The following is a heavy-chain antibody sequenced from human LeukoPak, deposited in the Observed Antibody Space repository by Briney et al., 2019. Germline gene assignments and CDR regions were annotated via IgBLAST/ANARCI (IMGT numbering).Heavy chain of an antibody. Sequence: SQTLSLTCAISGDSVSSNSAARNWIRQSPSRGLEWLGRTYYRSKWYYNYAVPVKGRLTVSPDTSKNQFSLQLTSVTPEDTAVYFCAREVEQQLPFSWFDPWGQGTLVTVSS. CDR1: GDSVSSNSAA. J-gene: IGHJ5*02. CDR3: AREVEQQLPFSWFDP. CDR2: TYYRSKWYY. V-gene: IGHV6-1*01. D-gene: IGHD2-21*02.